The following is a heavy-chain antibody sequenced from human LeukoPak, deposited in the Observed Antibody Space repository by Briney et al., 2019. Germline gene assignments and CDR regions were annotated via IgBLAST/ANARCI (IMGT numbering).Heavy chain of an antibody. J-gene: IGHJ5*02. V-gene: IGHV4-4*09. CDR2: KWPRWNN. D-gene: IGHD4/OR15-4a*01. Sequence: SDPLSLTCTVSGRSISGYHWSWTRQPPGKGLEWIGYKWPRWNNKHNPPLTSRVTISADTSKNRSSLTLTSVIAADTAVYYCARHLDDYDIPNWFDPWGQGALVTVSS. CDR3: ARHLDDYDIPNWFDP. CDR1: GRSISGYH.